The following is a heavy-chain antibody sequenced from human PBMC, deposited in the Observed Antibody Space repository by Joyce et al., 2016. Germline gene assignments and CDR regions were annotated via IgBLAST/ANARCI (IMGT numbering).Heavy chain of an antibody. D-gene: IGHD4-17*01. CDR2: ISSSGHYI. V-gene: IGHV3-21*01. CDR1: GFSFSSYS. CDR3: ARVGFDQGDYASDH. J-gene: IGHJ4*02. Sequence: VQLVESGGGLVKPGGSLRLSCAASGFSFSSYSMNWVRQAPGKGVEWVSSISSSGHYIYDADSGRGRFTIARDNAKNSLYLQMNSLRVEDTAVYYCARVGFDQGDYASDHWGQGTLVTVSS.